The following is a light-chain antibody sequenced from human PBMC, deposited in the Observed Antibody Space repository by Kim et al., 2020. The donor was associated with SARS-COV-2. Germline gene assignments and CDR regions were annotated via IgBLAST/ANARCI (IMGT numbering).Light chain of an antibody. CDR3: QQSYSTPPRYT. J-gene: IGKJ2*01. CDR2: AAS. V-gene: IGKV1-39*01. CDR1: QSISSY. Sequence: SVGDRVTITCRASQSISSYLNWYQQKPGKAPKLLIYAASSLQSGVPSRFSGSGSGTDFTLTISSLQPEDFATYYCQQSYSTPPRYTFGQGTKLEI.